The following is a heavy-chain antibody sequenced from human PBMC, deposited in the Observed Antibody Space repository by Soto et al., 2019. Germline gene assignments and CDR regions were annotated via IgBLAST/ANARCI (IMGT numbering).Heavy chain of an antibody. CDR1: GFTFSSYA. D-gene: IGHD2-2*01. V-gene: IGHV3-23*01. J-gene: IGHJ4*02. Sequence: GGSLRLSCAASGFTFSSYAMSWVRQAPGKGLEWVSAISGSGGSTYYADSVKGRFTISRDNSKNTLYLQMNSLRAYVMVVYYCAKARGSSTPAPGSYWGQGTLVTVSS. CDR2: ISGSGGST. CDR3: AKARGSSTPAPGSY.